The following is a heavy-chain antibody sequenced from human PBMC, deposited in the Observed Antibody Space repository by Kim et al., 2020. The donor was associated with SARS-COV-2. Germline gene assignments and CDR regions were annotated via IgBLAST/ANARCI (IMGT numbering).Heavy chain of an antibody. CDR1: GGSISSGSYY. D-gene: IGHD3-9*01. J-gene: IGHJ4*02. V-gene: IGHV4-61*02. Sequence: SETLSLTCTVSGGSISSGSYYWSWIRQPAGKGLEWIGRIYTSGSTNYNPSLKSRVTISVDMSKNQFSLKLSSVTAADTAVYYCARDDWDGDYVAYWGQGTLVTVSS. CDR3: ARDDWDGDYVAY. CDR2: IYTSGST.